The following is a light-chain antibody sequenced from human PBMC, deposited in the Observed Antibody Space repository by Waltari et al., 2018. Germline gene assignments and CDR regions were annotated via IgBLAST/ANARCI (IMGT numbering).Light chain of an antibody. V-gene: IGLV2-8*01. Sequence: QSALTQPPSASGSPGQSITISCTGISTDGEGYDPVFWYQQHPGKAPKLLIYEVTTRPSGVPDRFSGSKSDNTASLAVSGLQAEDEADYYCSSYAGGSSLMFGGGTKLTVL. CDR3: SSYAGGSSLM. CDR2: EVT. CDR1: STDGEGYDP. J-gene: IGLJ3*02.